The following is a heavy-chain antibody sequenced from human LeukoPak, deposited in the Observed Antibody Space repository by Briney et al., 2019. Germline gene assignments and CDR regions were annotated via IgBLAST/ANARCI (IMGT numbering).Heavy chain of an antibody. V-gene: IGHV1-2*02. CDR1: GYTFTGYY. CDR2: INPNSGGT. D-gene: IGHD6-13*01. J-gene: IGHJ4*02. Sequence: ASVKRSCKASGYTFTGYYMHWVRQAPGQGLEWMGWINPNSGGTNYAQKFQGRVTMTRDTSISTAYMELSRLRSDDAAVYYCARVGNRIAAAGTWGQGTLVTVSS. CDR3: ARVGNRIAAAGT.